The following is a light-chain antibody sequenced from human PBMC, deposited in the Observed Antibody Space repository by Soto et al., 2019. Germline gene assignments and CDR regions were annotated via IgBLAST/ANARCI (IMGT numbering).Light chain of an antibody. Sequence: QSVLTQPAAVSGSPGXXXXISCTGTSSDVGSYNLVSWYQQYPGKAPKLMIYEGSKRPSGVSNRFSGSKSGNTASLTISGLQAEDEAAYYCCSYAGSNTPVVFGGGIKLTVL. J-gene: IGLJ2*01. V-gene: IGLV2-23*01. CDR3: CSYAGSNTPVV. CDR2: EGS. CDR1: SSDVGSYNL.